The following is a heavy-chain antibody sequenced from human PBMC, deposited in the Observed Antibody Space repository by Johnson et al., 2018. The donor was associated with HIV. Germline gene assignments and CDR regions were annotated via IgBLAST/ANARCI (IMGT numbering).Heavy chain of an antibody. CDR2: ISGSAGIT. Sequence: MQLVESGGGVVQPGGSLRLSCAASGFTFSNYWMSWVRQAPGKGLEWVSAISGSAGITYYADSVEGRFTISRDNSRNTLYLQMNRLRTEDTAVYYCAKVRCGGDCLDAFDSWGQGTMVTVSS. V-gene: IGHV3-23*04. J-gene: IGHJ3*02. D-gene: IGHD2-21*02. CDR3: AKVRCGGDCLDAFDS. CDR1: GFTFSNYW.